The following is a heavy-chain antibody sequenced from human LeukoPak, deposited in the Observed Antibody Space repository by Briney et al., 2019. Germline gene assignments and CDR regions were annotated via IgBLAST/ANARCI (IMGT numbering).Heavy chain of an antibody. J-gene: IGHJ4*02. CDR1: GFTVSSKY. D-gene: IGHD3-22*01. Sequence: GGSLRLSCAASGFTVSSKYMTWVRQAPGKGLEWLSAIYSGGDTYYADSVRGRFTISRDNSKNMVYLQMRSLRAEDTAVYYRVRDRSASSDYYALGYWGQGTLVTVSS. CDR2: IYSGGDT. V-gene: IGHV3-66*01. CDR3: VRDRSASSDYYALGY.